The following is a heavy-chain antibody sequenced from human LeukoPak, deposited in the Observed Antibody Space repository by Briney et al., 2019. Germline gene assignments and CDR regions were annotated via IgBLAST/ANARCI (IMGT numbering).Heavy chain of an antibody. J-gene: IGHJ4*02. CDR2: ISAYNGNT. CDR1: GYIFTSYA. Sequence: GASVKVSRKASGYIFTSYAINWVRQAPGQGLEWMGWISAYNGNTNYAQKLQGRVTMTTDTSTSTAYMELRSLRSDDTAVYYCARDEAVDFGYSFADYWGQGTLVTVSS. CDR3: ARDEAVDFGYSFADY. V-gene: IGHV1-18*01. D-gene: IGHD5-18*01.